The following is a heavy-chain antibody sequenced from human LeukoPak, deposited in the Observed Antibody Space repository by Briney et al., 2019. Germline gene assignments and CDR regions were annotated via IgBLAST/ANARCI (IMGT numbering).Heavy chain of an antibody. Sequence: GGSLRLSCAASGFTFSSYSMNWVRQAPGKGLEWVSFISSGSSTIHYADSVRIRFTVSRDNAKNSLYLQMNSLRNEDTAVYYCARTGITGIFDAFDIWGQGTMVTLSS. CDR2: ISSGSSTI. CDR3: ARTGITGIFDAFDI. CDR1: GFTFSSYS. V-gene: IGHV3-48*02. D-gene: IGHD1-20*01. J-gene: IGHJ3*02.